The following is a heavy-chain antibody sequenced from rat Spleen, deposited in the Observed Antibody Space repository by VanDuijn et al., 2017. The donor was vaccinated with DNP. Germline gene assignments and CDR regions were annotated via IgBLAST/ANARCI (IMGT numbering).Heavy chain of an antibody. Sequence: EVQLVESGGGLVQPGRSLKLSCAASGFTFSDYNMAWVRQAPKKGLEWVATISYDGNRTYYRDSVKGRFTISRDNAKSTLYLQMDSLRSEDTATYYCAKDAFDYWGQGVMVTVSS. V-gene: IGHV5-7*01. J-gene: IGHJ2*01. CDR1: GFTFSDYN. CDR2: ISYDGNRT. CDR3: AKDAFDY.